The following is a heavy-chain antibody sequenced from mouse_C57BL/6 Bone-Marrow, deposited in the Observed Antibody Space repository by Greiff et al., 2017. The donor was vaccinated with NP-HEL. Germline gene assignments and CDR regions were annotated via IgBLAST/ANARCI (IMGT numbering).Heavy chain of an antibody. D-gene: IGHD1-1*01. V-gene: IGHV1-4*01. CDR2: INPSSGYT. J-gene: IGHJ2*01. CDR1: GYTFTSYT. Sequence: VKLQESGAELARPGASVKMSCKASGYTFTSYTMHWVKQRPGQGLEWIGYINPSSGYTKYNQKFKDKATLTAAKSSSTAYMHLCILTSQVSAVLDGERGDYGSPYFDYWGQGKTLTVSA. CDR3: ERGDYGSPYFDY.